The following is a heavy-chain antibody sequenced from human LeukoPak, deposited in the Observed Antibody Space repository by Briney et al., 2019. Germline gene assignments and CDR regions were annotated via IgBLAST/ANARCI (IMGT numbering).Heavy chain of an antibody. CDR3: ARDLEEDYSNWYFDL. V-gene: IGHV3-30*04. J-gene: IGHJ2*01. CDR2: ISKDGRTE. Sequence: GRSLRLSCAASGFTFSSYTMHWVRQAPGKGLEWVTFISKDGRTEDYTDSAKGRFSISRDNSNDTLHLQMNSLRPEDTAVYYCARDLEEDYSNWYFDLWGRGTLVTVSS. CDR1: GFTFSSYT. D-gene: IGHD2-15*01.